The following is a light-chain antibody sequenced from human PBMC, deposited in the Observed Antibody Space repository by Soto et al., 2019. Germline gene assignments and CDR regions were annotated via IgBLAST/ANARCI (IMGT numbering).Light chain of an antibody. J-gene: IGLJ1*01. CDR3: QTWDSSASYV. CDR1: KLGDKY. CDR2: ENN. V-gene: IGLV3-1*01. Sequence: SYELTQPPSVSVSPGQTATIPYSGDKLGDKYACWYQQKPGQSPVLVIYENNKRPSGIPERFSGSNSGNTATLTISGTQTMDEADYYCQTWDSSASYVFGTGTKLTVL.